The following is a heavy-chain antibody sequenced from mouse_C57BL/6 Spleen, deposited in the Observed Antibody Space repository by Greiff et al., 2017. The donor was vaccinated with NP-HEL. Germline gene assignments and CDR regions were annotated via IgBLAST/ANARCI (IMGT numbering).Heavy chain of an antibody. D-gene: IGHD2-1*01. V-gene: IGHV5-6*01. Sequence: EVKLVESGGDLVKPGGSLKLSCAASGFTFSSYGMSWVRQTPDKRLEWVATISSGGSYTYYPDSVKGRFTISRDNAKNTLYLQMSSLKSEDTAMYYCARQGGYYGNSAWFAYWGQGTLVTVSA. CDR1: GFTFSSYG. CDR2: ISSGGSYT. CDR3: ARQGGYYGNSAWFAY. J-gene: IGHJ3*01.